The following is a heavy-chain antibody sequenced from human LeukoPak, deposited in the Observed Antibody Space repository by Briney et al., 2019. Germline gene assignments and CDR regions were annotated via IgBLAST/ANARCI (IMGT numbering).Heavy chain of an antibody. CDR1: GYTFTSYG. V-gene: IGHV1-18*01. J-gene: IGHJ6*03. CDR2: ISAYNGNT. CDR3: ARVVGATNYYYMDV. Sequence: ASVKVSCKASGYTFTSYGISWVRQAPGQGLEWMGWISAYNGNTNYAQKLQGRVTMTTDTSTSTAYMELRSLRSDDTAVYYCARVVGATNYYYMDVWGKGTTVTVSS. D-gene: IGHD1-26*01.